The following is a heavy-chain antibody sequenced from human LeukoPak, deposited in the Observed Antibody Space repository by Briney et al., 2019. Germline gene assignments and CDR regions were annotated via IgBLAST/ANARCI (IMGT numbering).Heavy chain of an antibody. CDR2: INPNSGGT. Sequence: ASVKVSCKASGYTFTGYYMHWVRQAPGQGLEWMGWINPNSGGTNYAQKFQGRVTMTRDTSISTAYMELSRLRSDDTAVYYCARDAEDYGDYYFDYWGQGTLDTVSS. CDR3: ARDAEDYGDYYFDY. CDR1: GYTFTGYY. D-gene: IGHD4-17*01. V-gene: IGHV1-2*02. J-gene: IGHJ4*02.